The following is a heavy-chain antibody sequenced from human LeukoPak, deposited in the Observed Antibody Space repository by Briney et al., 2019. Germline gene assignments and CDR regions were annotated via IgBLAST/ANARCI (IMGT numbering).Heavy chain of an antibody. CDR2: ISPSGGST. CDR1: GYTFTSNY. V-gene: IGHV1-46*01. D-gene: IGHD2-15*01. J-gene: IGHJ5*02. Sequence: VASVKVSCKAFGYTFTSNYMHWVRQAPGQGPEWMGVISPSGGSTTYAQKFQGRVTLTRDMSTSTAYMELRSLRSDDTAVYYCARGSYCSGSSCYSYYVGTAGRFDPWGQGTLVTVSS. CDR3: ARGSYCSGSSCYSYYVGTAGRFDP.